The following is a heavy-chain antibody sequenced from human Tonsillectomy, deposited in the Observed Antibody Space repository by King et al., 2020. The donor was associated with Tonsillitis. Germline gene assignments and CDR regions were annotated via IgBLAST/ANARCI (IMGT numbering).Heavy chain of an antibody. CDR3: SQCGYHYDFWTGEYYFDY. Sequence: VQLVESGGGLVQPGGSLRLSCAASGFSFSSYAMSWVRQAPGKGLEWVSAISGSGGSTYYADSVKGRFTISRDNSKNTLYLQMNSLRAEDTAIYYWSQCGYHYDFWTGEYYFDYWGQGTLVTVSS. CDR2: ISGSGGST. J-gene: IGHJ4*02. V-gene: IGHV3-23*04. D-gene: IGHD3-3*01. CDR1: GFSFSSYA.